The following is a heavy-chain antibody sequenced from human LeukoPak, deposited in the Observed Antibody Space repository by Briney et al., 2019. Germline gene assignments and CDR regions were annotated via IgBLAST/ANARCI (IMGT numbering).Heavy chain of an antibody. J-gene: IGHJ6*02. CDR2: IGSKANSYAT. V-gene: IGHV3-73*01. CDR1: GFTFSGSA. CDR3: TRSYYYYGMDV. Sequence: QPGGSLKLSCAASGFTFSGSAMHWVRQASGKGLEWVGRIGSKANSYATAYAASVKGRFTISRDDSKNTAYLQMNSLKTEDTAVYYCTRSYYYYGMDVWGQGTTVTVSS.